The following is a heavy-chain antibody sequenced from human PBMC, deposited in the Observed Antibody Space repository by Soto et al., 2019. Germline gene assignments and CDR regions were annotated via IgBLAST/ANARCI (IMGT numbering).Heavy chain of an antibody. CDR1: GGSISSGGYY. V-gene: IGHV4-31*03. J-gene: IGHJ4*02. Sequence: SETLSLTCTVSGGSISSGGYYWSWIRQHPGKGLEWIGYIYYSGSTYYNPSLKSRVTISVDTSKNQFSLKLSSVTAADTAVDYCARAPGGELLYYFDYWGQGTLVTVSS. CDR2: IYYSGST. D-gene: IGHD1-26*01. CDR3: ARAPGGELLYYFDY.